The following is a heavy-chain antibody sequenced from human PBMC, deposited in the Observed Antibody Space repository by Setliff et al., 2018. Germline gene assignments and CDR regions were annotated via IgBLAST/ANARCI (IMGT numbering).Heavy chain of an antibody. V-gene: IGHV1-2*06. Sequence: ASVKVSCKASGYTFSGYYMLWVRQAPGQGLEWMGRINPNSGGTNYAQKFQGRVTMTSDSSISTAYMELSGLRSDDTAVYYCARVKVIVGATPRTYYMDVWGKGTTVTVSS. J-gene: IGHJ6*03. CDR3: ARVKVIVGATPRTYYMDV. CDR1: GYTFSGYY. CDR2: INPNSGGT. D-gene: IGHD1-26*01.